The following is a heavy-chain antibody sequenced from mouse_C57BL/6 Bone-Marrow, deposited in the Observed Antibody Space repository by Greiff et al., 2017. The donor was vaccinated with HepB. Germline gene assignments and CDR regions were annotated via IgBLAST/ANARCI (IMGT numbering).Heavy chain of an antibody. CDR2: IDPNSGGT. CDR1: GYTFTSYW. J-gene: IGHJ2*01. D-gene: IGHD1-1*01. Sequence: QVQLQQPGAELVKPGASVKLSCKASGYTFTSYWMHWVKQRPGRGLEWIGRIDPNSGGTKYNEKFKSKATLTVDKPTSTAYMQISSLTSEDSAVYYGAITAVVHYFDYWGQGTTLTVSS. CDR3: AITAVVHYFDY. V-gene: IGHV1-72*01.